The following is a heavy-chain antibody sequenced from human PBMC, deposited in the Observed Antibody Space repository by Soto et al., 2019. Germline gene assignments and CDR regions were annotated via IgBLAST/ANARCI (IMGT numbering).Heavy chain of an antibody. D-gene: IGHD6-19*01. CDR1: FSSYE. CDR2: ISSSGSTI. CDR3: ARFPSSGIDY. V-gene: IGHV3-48*03. J-gene: IGHJ4*02. Sequence: FSSYEMNWVRQAPGKGLEWVSYISSSGSTIYYADSVKGRFTISRDNAKNSLYLQMNSLRAEDTAVYYCARFPSSGIDYWGQGTLVTVSS.